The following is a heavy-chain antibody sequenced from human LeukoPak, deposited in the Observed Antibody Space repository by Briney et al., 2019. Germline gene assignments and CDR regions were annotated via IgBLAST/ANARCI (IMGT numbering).Heavy chain of an antibody. CDR2: IYYSGST. CDR1: GGSISSGGYY. Sequence: TLSLTCTVSGGSISSGGYYWSWIRQHPGKGLEWIVYIYYSGSTYYNPSLKSRVTISVDTSKNQFSLKLSSVTAADTAVYYCARSLDDSSGYPQYYFDYWGQGTLVTVSS. V-gene: IGHV4-31*03. CDR3: ARSLDDSSGYPQYYFDY. J-gene: IGHJ4*02. D-gene: IGHD3-22*01.